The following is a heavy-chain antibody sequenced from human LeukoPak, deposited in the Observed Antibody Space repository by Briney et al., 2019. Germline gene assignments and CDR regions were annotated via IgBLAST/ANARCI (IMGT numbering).Heavy chain of an antibody. J-gene: IGHJ4*02. V-gene: IGHV3-23*01. Sequence: GGSLRLSCAASGFSFSSYAMVWVRQAPGKGLEWVSSISDSGGATYYADSVKGRFTISRDNSKNTLSLQLNSLRAEDTAVYYCASPDPKADWGQGTLVTVSS. CDR1: GFSFSSYA. CDR2: ISDSGGAT. CDR3: ASPDPKAD.